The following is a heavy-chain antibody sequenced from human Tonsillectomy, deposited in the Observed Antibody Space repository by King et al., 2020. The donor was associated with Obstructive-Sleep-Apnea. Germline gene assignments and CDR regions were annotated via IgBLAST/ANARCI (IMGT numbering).Heavy chain of an antibody. V-gene: IGHV2-5*02. CDR2: IFWDDDN. D-gene: IGHD3-9*01. CDR3: AHSQITIFDYFDY. CDR1: GFSLSSTGVG. J-gene: IGHJ4*02. Sequence: ITLKESGPTLVKPTQTLTLTCTFSGFSLSSTGVGVGWIRQSPGNALECLAVIFWDDDNRYSPSLKSRLTITQDTPKNQVVLTMTSMDPVDTGTYYCAHSQITIFDYFDYWGQGTLVTVSS.